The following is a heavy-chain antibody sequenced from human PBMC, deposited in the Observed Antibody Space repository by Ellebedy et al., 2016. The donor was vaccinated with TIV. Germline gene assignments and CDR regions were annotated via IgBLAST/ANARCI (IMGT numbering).Heavy chain of an antibody. CDR3: ARDGDLNDYGDSRRYYYYGMDV. J-gene: IGHJ6*02. D-gene: IGHD4-17*01. CDR2: MNPNSGNT. Sequence: ASVKVSCKASGGTFSSYAINWVRQATGQGLEWMGWMNPNSGNTGYAQKFQGRVTITRNTSISTAYMELSSLRSEDTAVYYCARDGDLNDYGDSRRYYYYGMDVWGQGTTVTVSS. V-gene: IGHV1-8*03. CDR1: GGTFSSYA.